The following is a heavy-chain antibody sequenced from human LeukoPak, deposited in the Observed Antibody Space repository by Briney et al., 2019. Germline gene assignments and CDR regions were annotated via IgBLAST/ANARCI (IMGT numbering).Heavy chain of an antibody. CDR3: ARLRYSGYVKYYFDY. D-gene: IGHD5-12*01. V-gene: IGHV4-59*01. Sequence: SETLSLTCTVSGGSICSYYWSWIRQPPGKGLECIGYIYFSGSTNYSPSLKSRVTISVDTSKNQFSLKLTSVTAADTAVYYGARLRYSGYVKYYFDYWGQGTLVTVSS. J-gene: IGHJ4*02. CDR1: GGSICSYY. CDR2: IYFSGST.